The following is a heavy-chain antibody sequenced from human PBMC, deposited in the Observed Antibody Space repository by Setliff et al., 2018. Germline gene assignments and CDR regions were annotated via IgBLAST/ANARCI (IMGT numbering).Heavy chain of an antibody. CDR3: ARPLPTGYYDSSGYFDY. CDR2: ISAYNGNT. V-gene: IGHV1-18*01. J-gene: IGHJ4*02. CDR1: GYTFTSYG. D-gene: IGHD3-22*01. Sequence: ASVRVSCKASGYTFTSYGISWVRQAPGQGLEWMGWISAYNGNTNYAQKLQGRVTMTTDTSTSTAYMELRSLRSDDTAVYYCARPLPTGYYDSSGYFDYWGQGTLVTVSS.